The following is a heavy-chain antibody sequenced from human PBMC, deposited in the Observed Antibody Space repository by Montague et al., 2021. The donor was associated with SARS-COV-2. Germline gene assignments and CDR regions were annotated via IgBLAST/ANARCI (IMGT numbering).Heavy chain of an antibody. Sequence: SLRLSCAASGFTFSSYDMHWVRQAPGNGLEWVSAIGTAGDTYYPGSVMGRLTISRENAKNSLYLQMNSLRAGDTAVYYCATGYSSGWSHQYYFDYWGQGTLVTVSS. CDR3: ATGYSSGWSHQYYFDY. CDR1: GFTFSSYD. CDR2: IGTAGDT. D-gene: IGHD6-19*01. V-gene: IGHV3-13*04. J-gene: IGHJ4*02.